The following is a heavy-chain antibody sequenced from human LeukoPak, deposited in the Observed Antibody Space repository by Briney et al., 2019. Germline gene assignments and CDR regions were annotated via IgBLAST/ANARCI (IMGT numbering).Heavy chain of an antibody. D-gene: IGHD3-3*02. Sequence: GGSLRLSCAASGFTVSSNYMSWVRQAPGKGLEWVSVIYSGGSTYYADSVKGRFTISRDNSKNTLYLQMNSLGAEDTAVYYCARGGAIFLNWFDPWGQGTLVTVSS. V-gene: IGHV3-53*01. CDR2: IYSGGST. CDR3: ARGGAIFLNWFDP. J-gene: IGHJ5*02. CDR1: GFTVSSNY.